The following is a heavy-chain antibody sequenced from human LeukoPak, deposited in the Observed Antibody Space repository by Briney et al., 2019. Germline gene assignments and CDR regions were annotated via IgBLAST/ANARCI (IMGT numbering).Heavy chain of an antibody. CDR2: INPNSGGT. Sequence: ASVKVSCKASGYTFTGYYMHWVRQAPGQGLEWMGWINPNSGGTNYAQKFQGRVTMTRDTSISTACMELSRLRSDDTAVYYCARDRVYGATGDPRFDYWGQGTLVTVSS. D-gene: IGHD1-26*01. CDR3: ARDRVYGATGDPRFDY. CDR1: GYTFTGYY. J-gene: IGHJ4*02. V-gene: IGHV1-2*02.